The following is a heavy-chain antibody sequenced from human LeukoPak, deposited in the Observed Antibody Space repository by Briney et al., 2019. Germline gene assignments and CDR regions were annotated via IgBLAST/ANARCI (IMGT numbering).Heavy chain of an antibody. Sequence: GGSLRLSCAASGFSFMNAWMIWVRQAPGKGLEWVGRIKSNADGGTPDYAAPARGGFTISRDDSKNTLYLQMNSLKTEDTAVYYCTTFYHEYSPYWGRGTLVTVSS. CDR2: IKSNADGGTP. J-gene: IGHJ4*02. V-gene: IGHV3-15*01. CDR1: GFSFMNAW. CDR3: TTFYHEYSPY. D-gene: IGHD2/OR15-2a*01.